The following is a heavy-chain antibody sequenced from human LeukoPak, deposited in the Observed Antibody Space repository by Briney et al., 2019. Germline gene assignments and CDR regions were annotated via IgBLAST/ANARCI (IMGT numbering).Heavy chain of an antibody. Sequence: GGSPRLSCAASGFTFSSYSMNRVRQAPGKGLEWVSYISSSSSTIYYAASVQGPFTISRDNAKNSLYLQMTSLRAEDTAVYYCANADYEVDYWGQGTLVTVSS. CDR1: GFTFSSYS. D-gene: IGHD4-17*01. J-gene: IGHJ4*02. V-gene: IGHV3-48*01. CDR3: ANADYEVDY. CDR2: ISSSSSTI.